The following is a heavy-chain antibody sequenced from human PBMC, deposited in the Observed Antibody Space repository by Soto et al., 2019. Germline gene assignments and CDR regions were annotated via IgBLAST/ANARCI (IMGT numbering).Heavy chain of an antibody. CDR2: IYYSGST. CDR1: GGSISSCY. J-gene: IGHJ4*02. D-gene: IGHD3-10*01. CDR3: ARHNYGSGSTYFDY. V-gene: IGHV4-59*08. Sequence: PSETLSLTCTVSGGSISSCYWSWIRQPPGKGLEWIGYIYYSGSTNYNPSLKSRVTISVDTFKNQFSLKLNSMTAADTAVYYCARHNYGSGSTYFDYWGQGTLVTVS.